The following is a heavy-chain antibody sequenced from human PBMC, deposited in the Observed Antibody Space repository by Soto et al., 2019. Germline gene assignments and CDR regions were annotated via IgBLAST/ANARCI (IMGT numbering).Heavy chain of an antibody. CDR1: VFPLSDHY. J-gene: IGHJ4*02. D-gene: IGHD1-1*01. CDR2: SSNSGSFT. V-gene: IGHV3-11*06. Sequence: GAPLRLSCAASVFPLSDHYMSWIRQAPGKGLEWIGYSSNSGSFTRYAASGKGRFSISRDNAKSSLHLQISSLRGDDTATYYCVKSGDNYNLLDYWGQGTPVTVSS. CDR3: VKSGDNYNLLDY.